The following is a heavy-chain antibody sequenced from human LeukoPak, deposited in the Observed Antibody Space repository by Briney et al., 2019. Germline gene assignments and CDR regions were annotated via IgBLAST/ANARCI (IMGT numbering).Heavy chain of an antibody. D-gene: IGHD2-21*02. CDR2: ISSSSTTI. CDR3: AKDIYCGGDCYIRAGDS. V-gene: IGHV3-48*01. J-gene: IGHJ4*02. Sequence: GGSLRLSCAASGFTFSSYSMNWVRQAPGKGLEWVSYISSSSTTIYYADSVKGRFTISRDNAKNSLYLQMSSLRAEDTAIYYCAKDIYCGGDCYIRAGDSWGQGTLVTVSS. CDR1: GFTFSSYS.